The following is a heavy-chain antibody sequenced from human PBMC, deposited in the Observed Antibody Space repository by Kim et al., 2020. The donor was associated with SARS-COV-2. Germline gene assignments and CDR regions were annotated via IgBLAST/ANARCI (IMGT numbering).Heavy chain of an antibody. CDR1: GGSISSSSYY. D-gene: IGHD5-12*01. CDR3: ARHVRPWLQLRPRNFDY. CDR2: IYYSGST. V-gene: IGHV4-39*01. J-gene: IGHJ4*02. Sequence: SETLSLTCTVSGGSISSSSYYWGWIRQPPGKGLEWIGSIYYSGSTYYNPSLKSRVTISVDTSKNQFSLKLSSVTAADTAVYYCARHVRPWLQLRPRNFDYWGRGTLVTVSS.